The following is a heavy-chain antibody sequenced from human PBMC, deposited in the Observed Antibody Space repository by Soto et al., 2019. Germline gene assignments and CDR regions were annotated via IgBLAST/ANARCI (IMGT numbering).Heavy chain of an antibody. D-gene: IGHD2-15*01. V-gene: IGHV4-59*01. CDR1: GGSISSYY. J-gene: IGHJ6*02. Sequence: SETLSLTCTVSGGSISSYYWSWIRQPPGKGLEWIGYIYYSGSTNYNPSLKSRVTISVDTSKNQFSLKLSSVTAADTAVYYCARGGSWLGMDVWGQGTTVTAP. CDR3: ARGGSWLGMDV. CDR2: IYYSGST.